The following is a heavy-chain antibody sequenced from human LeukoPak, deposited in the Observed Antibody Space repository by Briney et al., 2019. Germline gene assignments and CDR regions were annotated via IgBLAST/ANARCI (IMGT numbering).Heavy chain of an antibody. V-gene: IGHV3-23*01. J-gene: IGHJ3*02. D-gene: IGHD3-22*01. CDR2: ISGSGGST. Sequence: PGGSLRLSCSASGFTFSSYAMSWVRQAPGKGLEWVSAISGSGGSTYYADSVKGRFTISRDNSKNTLYLQMNSLRAEDTAVYYCAKGLEIVVVIRAFDIWGQGTMVTVSS. CDR3: AKGLEIVVVIRAFDI. CDR1: GFTFSSYA.